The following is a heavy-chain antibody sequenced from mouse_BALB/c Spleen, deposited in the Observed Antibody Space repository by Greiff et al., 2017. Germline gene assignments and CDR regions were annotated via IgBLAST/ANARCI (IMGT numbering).Heavy chain of an antibody. CDR3: ARGGYYGSSYDY. Sequence: VQLQQSGAELVKPGASVKLSCTASGFNIKDTYMHWVKQRPEQGLEWIGRIDPANGNTKYDPKFQGKATITADTSSNTAYLQLSSLTSEDTAVYYCARGGYYGSSYDYWGQGTTLTVSS. CDR1: GFNIKDTY. CDR2: IDPANGNT. V-gene: IGHV14-3*02. D-gene: IGHD1-1*01. J-gene: IGHJ2*01.